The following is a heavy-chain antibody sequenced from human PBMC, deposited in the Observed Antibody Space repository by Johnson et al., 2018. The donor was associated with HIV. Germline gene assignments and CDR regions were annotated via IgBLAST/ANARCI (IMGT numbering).Heavy chain of an antibody. J-gene: IGHJ3*02. CDR3: AKDRGGWEVRMDALDI. Sequence: QVQLVESGGGVVQPGRSLRLSCAASGFTFNTYGMHWVRQAPGKGLEWVAVISYDGSNKYYADSVKGRFTISRDNSKNMLYLQMTSLRAEDTAVYFWAKDRGGWEVRMDALDIWGQGTMVTVPS. CDR1: GFTFNTYG. D-gene: IGHD1-26*01. V-gene: IGHV3-30*18. CDR2: ISYDGSNK.